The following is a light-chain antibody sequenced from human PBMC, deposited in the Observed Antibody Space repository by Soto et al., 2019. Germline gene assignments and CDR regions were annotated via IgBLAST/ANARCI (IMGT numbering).Light chain of an antibody. J-gene: IGLJ1*01. CDR2: DVT. Sequence: QSVLTHPRSVSRSPGQSFTLSFTGTISYVGHYNYVSCYQHHPVKAPKLMIYDVTKRPSGVPDRFSGSKSGNTASLTISGLQAEDEADYYCCSYAGSYTRYVFGTGTKVTVL. V-gene: IGLV2-11*01. CDR3: CSYAGSYTRYV. CDR1: ISYVGHYNY.